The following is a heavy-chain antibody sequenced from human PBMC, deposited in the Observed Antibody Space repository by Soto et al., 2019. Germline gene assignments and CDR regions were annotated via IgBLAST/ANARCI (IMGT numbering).Heavy chain of an antibody. CDR3: ARGSSGRGRYGAFDI. V-gene: IGHV4-59*01. CDR1: GGSISSYY. D-gene: IGHD6-19*01. J-gene: IGHJ3*02. Sequence: SETLSLTCTVSGGSISSYYWSWIRQPPGKGLEWIGYIYYSGSTNYNPSLKSRVTISVDTSKNQFSLKLSSVTAADTAVYYCARGSSGRGRYGAFDIWGQGTMVTVSS. CDR2: IYYSGST.